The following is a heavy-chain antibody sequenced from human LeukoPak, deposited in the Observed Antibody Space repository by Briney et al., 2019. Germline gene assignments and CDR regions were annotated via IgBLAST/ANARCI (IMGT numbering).Heavy chain of an antibody. Sequence: GESLKISCKGSGYSFTSYWIGWVRQMPGKGLEWMGIIYPGDSDTRYSPSFQGQVTISADRSTRTAYLQWRSLKASDSATYYCARGAADTFYYYYMDVWGKGTTVTVSS. J-gene: IGHJ6*03. V-gene: IGHV5-51*01. CDR3: ARGAADTFYYYYMDV. CDR1: GYSFTSYW. D-gene: IGHD5-18*01. CDR2: IYPGDSDT.